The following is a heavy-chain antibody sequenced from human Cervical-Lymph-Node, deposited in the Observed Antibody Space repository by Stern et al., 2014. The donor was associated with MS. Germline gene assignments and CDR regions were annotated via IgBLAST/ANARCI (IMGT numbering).Heavy chain of an antibody. CDR3: ARVNSGYNWFDY. Sequence: QVQLQESGPGLVKPSGTLSLTCAVSGGSISNTNWWGWVRQTPGMGLEWIGEIYHSGTTNFSPSLNSRVTMSVDRSKNQFSLELKSVTAADTAIYYCARVNSGYNWFDYWGQGTLVTVSS. CDR1: GGSISNTNW. D-gene: IGHD5-12*01. J-gene: IGHJ5*01. V-gene: IGHV4-4*02. CDR2: IYHSGTT.